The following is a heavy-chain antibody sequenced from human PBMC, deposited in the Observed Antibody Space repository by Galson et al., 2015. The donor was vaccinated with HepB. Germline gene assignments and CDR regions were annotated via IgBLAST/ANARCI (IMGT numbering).Heavy chain of an antibody. CDR3: ARDPHYYGSGSSWFDP. CDR2: INPNSGGT. V-gene: IGHV1-2*06. D-gene: IGHD3-10*01. CDR1: GSTFTGYS. J-gene: IGHJ5*02. Sequence: SVTVSCKASGSTFTGYSMHWVRQAPGQGLEWMGRINPNSGGTNYAQKFQGRDTMTRDTSISTAYMELSRLRSDDTAVYYCARDPHYYGSGSSWFDPWGQGTLVTVSS.